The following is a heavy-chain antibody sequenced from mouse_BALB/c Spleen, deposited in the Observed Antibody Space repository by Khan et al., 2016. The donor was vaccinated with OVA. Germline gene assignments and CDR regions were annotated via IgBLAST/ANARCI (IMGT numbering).Heavy chain of an antibody. CDR3: AVYVLRWNFDY. CDR2: INPSTGYT. CDR1: GYTFINYW. Sequence: VQLQESGAELAKPGASVKMSCKASGYTFINYWILWVKQRPGQGLEWIGYINPSTGYTKYNQNFKDKATLTADKSSSTAYMQLSSLTSEDSAVYDCAVYVLRWNFDYWGQGTTLTVSS. D-gene: IGHD1-1*01. J-gene: IGHJ2*01. V-gene: IGHV1-7*01.